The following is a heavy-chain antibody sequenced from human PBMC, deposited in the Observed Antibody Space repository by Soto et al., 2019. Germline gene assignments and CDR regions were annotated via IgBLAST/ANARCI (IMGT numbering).Heavy chain of an antibody. V-gene: IGHV3-48*03. J-gene: IGHJ4*02. D-gene: IGHD3-9*01. CDR1: GFTFSSYE. CDR3: ARGSDVLRYFDWLSIGFY. CDR2: ISSSGSTI. Sequence: PGGSLRLSCAASGFTFSSYEMNWVRQAPGKGLEWVSYISSSGSTIYYADSVKGRFTISRDNAKNSLYLQMNSLRAEDTAVYYCARGSDVLRYFDWLSIGFYWGQGTLVTVS.